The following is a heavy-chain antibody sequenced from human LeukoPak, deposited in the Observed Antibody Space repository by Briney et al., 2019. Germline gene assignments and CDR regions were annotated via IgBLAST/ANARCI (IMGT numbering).Heavy chain of an antibody. CDR1: GFTFSSYG. J-gene: IGHJ4*02. CDR2: ISYDGSNK. CDR3: AKDVGRTRGYSYGFDY. D-gene: IGHD5-18*01. Sequence: GGSLRLSCTASGFTFSSYGMHWVRQAPGKGLEWVAVISYDGSNKYYADSVKGRFTISKDNSKNTLYLQMNSLRAEDTAVYYCAKDVGRTRGYSYGFDYWGQGTLVTVSS. V-gene: IGHV3-30*18.